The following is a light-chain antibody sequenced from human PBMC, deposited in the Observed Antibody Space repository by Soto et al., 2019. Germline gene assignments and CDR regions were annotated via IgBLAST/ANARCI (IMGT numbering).Light chain of an antibody. CDR1: SSDVGGFNS. V-gene: IGLV2-11*01. CDR3: CSYAGSYSYA. Sequence: QSALTQPRSVSGSPGQSVTISCTGTSSDVGGFNSVSWYQQHPGKAPKLMIYDVNKRPSGVPDRFSGSKSGSTASLTISGLQAEDAADYYCCSYAGSYSYAFATGTKVTVL. CDR2: DVN. J-gene: IGLJ1*01.